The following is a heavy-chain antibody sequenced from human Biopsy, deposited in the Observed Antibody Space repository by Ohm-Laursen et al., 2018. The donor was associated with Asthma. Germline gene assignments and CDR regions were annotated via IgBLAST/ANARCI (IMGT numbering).Heavy chain of an antibody. Sequence: SLRHSCAAAGCTFGDYWMSWVRQAPGKGREWVANRKHDGTEKNHVDSLKGRFTISRDNAKNSLYLQMNSLRAEYTAVYYCARTFHFWSPYHAEHYQLWGQGTLVTVSS. CDR2: RKHDGTEK. J-gene: IGHJ1*01. V-gene: IGHV3-7*01. CDR3: ARTFHFWSPYHAEHYQL. D-gene: IGHD3-3*02. CDR1: GCTFGDYW.